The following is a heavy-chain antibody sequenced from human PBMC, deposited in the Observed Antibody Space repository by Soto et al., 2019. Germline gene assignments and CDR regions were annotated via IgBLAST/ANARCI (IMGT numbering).Heavy chain of an antibody. CDR1: GYTFTSYG. Sequence: SVKVSCKASGYTFTSYGISWVRQAPGQGLEWMGRVIPIFDVTSYAQRFQGRVTITADKSTTTAYMELSSLRSEDTAVYYCARDRDNSNWPNFDYWGQGTLVTVSS. CDR3: ARDRDNSNWPNFDY. J-gene: IGHJ4*02. D-gene: IGHD6-13*01. V-gene: IGHV1-69*04. CDR2: VIPIFDVT.